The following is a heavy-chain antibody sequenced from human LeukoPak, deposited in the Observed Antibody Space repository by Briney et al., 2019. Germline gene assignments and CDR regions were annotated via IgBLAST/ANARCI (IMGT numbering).Heavy chain of an antibody. CDR2: IYSGGDT. J-gene: IGHJ6*03. CDR3: ARQGASYNNGYYYYHYMAA. CDR1: GFTVSSNY. V-gene: IGHV3-53*01. Sequence: GGSLRLSCVASGFTVSSNYMTWVRQAPGKGLEWVSVIYSGGDTYYADSVKGRFTISRDNSKNTLYLQMNSLRADDTAVYFCARQGASYNNGYYYYHYMAAWGKGTTVTVSS. D-gene: IGHD1-14*01.